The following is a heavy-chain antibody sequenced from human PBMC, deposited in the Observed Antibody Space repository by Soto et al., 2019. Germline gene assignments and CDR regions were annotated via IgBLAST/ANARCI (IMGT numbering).Heavy chain of an antibody. J-gene: IGHJ6*02. D-gene: IGHD3-9*01. V-gene: IGHV1-18*01. CDR1: GYTFTSCG. CDR3: AGDLNVKYYDILTGYTDSYYYYGMDV. CDR2: ISAYNGNT. Sequence: ASVKASSKAPGYTFTSCGSSWLRQSPGQGLEWMGWISAYNGNTNYAQKLQGRVTMTTDTSTSTAYMELRSLRSDDTAVYYCAGDLNVKYYDILTGYTDSYYYYGMDVWGQGTTVTVSS.